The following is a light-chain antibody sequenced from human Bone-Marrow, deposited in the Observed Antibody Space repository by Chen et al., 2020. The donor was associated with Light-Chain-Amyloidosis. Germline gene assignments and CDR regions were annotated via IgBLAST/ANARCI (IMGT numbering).Light chain of an antibody. CDR1: QGLVHLDGNTY. V-gene: IGKV2-30*02. CDR3: MQGTHWPPYT. CDR2: GVC. Sequence: LTQSPLSLPVTLGRPASTSCRSSQGLVHLDGNTYLIWFQQRPGQSPRRLIYGVCKRDSGVPDRFSGSWSGTDFTLKISRVEAEYVGRYYCMQGTHWPPYTLGQGTKLEIK. J-gene: IGKJ2*01.